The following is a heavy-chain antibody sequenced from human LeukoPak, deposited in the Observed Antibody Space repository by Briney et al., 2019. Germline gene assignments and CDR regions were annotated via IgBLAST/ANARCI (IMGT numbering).Heavy chain of an antibody. Sequence: PSETLSLTCTVSGGSISSSNYYWGWVRQPPGKGLEWIGSIYYSGSTYYNPSLKSRVTISVDTSKNQFSLKLSSVTAADTAIYYCARQGGSSGWYAFDYWGQGTLVTVSS. V-gene: IGHV4-39*01. CDR2: IYYSGST. D-gene: IGHD6-19*01. CDR3: ARQGGSSGWYAFDY. CDR1: GGSISSSNYY. J-gene: IGHJ4*02.